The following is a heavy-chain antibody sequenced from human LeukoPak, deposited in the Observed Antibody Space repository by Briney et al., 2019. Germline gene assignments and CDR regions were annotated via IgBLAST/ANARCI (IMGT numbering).Heavy chain of an antibody. D-gene: IGHD6-19*01. V-gene: IGHV3-48*03. CDR3: ARDERRAVEFFDY. J-gene: IGHJ4*02. Sequence: PGGSLRLSCAASGLTFSSYEMNWVRQAPGKGLEWVSYISSSGSSIYYADSVKGRFTISRDNAKNSLYLQMNSLRAEDTAVYYCARDERRAVEFFDYWGQGTLVTVSS. CDR2: ISSSGSSI. CDR1: GLTFSSYE.